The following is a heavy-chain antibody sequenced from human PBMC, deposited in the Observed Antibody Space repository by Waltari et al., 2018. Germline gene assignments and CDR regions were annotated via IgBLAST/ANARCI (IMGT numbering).Heavy chain of an antibody. J-gene: IGHJ6*02. CDR3: ARFSHYYGSGSYYKADV. D-gene: IGHD3-10*01. V-gene: IGHV1-69*01. Sequence: QVQLVQSGAEVKKPGSSVKVSCKASGGTFSSYAISWVRQAPGQGLEWMGGIIPILGKENYAQKFQGRVTMNADESTSTAYMELSSLRSEDTAVYYCARFSHYYGSGSYYKADVWGQGTTVTVSS. CDR2: IIPILGKE. CDR1: GGTFSSYA.